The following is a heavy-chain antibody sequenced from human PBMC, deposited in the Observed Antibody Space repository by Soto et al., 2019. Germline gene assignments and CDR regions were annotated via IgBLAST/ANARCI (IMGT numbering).Heavy chain of an antibody. CDR1: AGSITTSY. J-gene: IGHJ5*02. V-gene: IGHV4-59*01. Sequence: SETLSLTCTVSAGSITTSYWSWIRQPLGKALEWIGYISYRGSTNYNPSLKSRLTISIDTSKSQIALKLTSMTTADTAVYYCASSGIVGREVNTWFDPWGQGTLVTVSS. D-gene: IGHD3-22*01. CDR2: ISYRGST. CDR3: ASSGIVGREVNTWFDP.